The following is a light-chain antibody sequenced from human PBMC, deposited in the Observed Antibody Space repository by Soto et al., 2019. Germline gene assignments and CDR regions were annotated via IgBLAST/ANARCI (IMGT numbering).Light chain of an antibody. J-gene: IGLJ1*01. V-gene: IGLV2-23*02. CDR3: CSYAGRNTFV. Sequence: QSALTQSASVSGSPGQSITISCTATSSDVGPYNLVSWYQQHPGKAPKLIIYEVSERPSGVSNRFSGSKSGNTASLTISGLQADDEADYYCCSYAGRNTFVFGLGTQLTVL. CDR2: EVS. CDR1: SSDVGPYNL.